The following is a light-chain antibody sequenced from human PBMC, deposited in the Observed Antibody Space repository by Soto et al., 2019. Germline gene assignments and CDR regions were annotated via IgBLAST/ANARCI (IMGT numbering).Light chain of an antibody. Sequence: EIVLAQSPGTLSLSPGERATLSCRASQTVSSPFLAWYQQRPGQAPRLLIYAASNMAAGVPDRFSGSGSGTDFTLTISRVEPEDFAVYYCQQYGASPPTFTFGPGTKVDIK. J-gene: IGKJ3*01. CDR1: QTVSSPF. V-gene: IGKV3-20*01. CDR2: AAS. CDR3: QQYGASPPTFT.